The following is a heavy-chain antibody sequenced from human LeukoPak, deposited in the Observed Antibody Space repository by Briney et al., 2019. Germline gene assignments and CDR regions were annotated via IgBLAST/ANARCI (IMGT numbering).Heavy chain of an antibody. D-gene: IGHD6-19*01. CDR1: GFTFDYYA. Sequence: SLRLSCAASGFTFDYYAMHWVRQALGKGLEWVSGISWNSGTIGYADSVKGRFTISRDNAKNSLYLQMNSLRAEDTALYYCVKAASGWYSAFDIWGQGTMVIVSS. CDR2: ISWNSGTI. J-gene: IGHJ3*02. V-gene: IGHV3-9*01. CDR3: VKAASGWYSAFDI.